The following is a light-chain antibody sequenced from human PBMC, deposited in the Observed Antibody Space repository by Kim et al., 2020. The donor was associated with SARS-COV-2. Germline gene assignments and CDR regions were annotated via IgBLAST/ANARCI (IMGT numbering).Light chain of an antibody. CDR1: QTVYTY. Sequence: LAPGDRATLSCRASQTVYTYLAWYQQKPGQAPRLLIFDASKRATGIPARFSGSGSGTDFTLTINSLEPDDFAIYYCQQRRRWSITFGQGTRLEIK. V-gene: IGKV3-11*01. CDR2: DAS. CDR3: QQRRRWSIT. J-gene: IGKJ5*01.